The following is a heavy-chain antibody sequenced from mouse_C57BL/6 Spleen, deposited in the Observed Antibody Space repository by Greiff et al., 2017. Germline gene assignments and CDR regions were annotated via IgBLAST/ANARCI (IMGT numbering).Heavy chain of an antibody. CDR1: GYTFTDYN. V-gene: IGHV1-18*01. CDR3: ARRHGSSPWYFDV. D-gene: IGHD1-1*01. Sequence: EVQLQESGPELVKPGASVKIPCKASGYTFTDYNMDWVKQSHGKSLEWIGDINPNNGGTIYNQKFKGKDTLTVDKSSSTAYMELRSLTSEDTAVYYCARRHGSSPWYFDVWGTGTTVTVAS. J-gene: IGHJ1*03. CDR2: INPNNGGT.